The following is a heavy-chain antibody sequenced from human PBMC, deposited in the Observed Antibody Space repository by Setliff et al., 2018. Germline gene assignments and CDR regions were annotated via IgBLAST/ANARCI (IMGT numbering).Heavy chain of an antibody. Sequence: ASVKVSCKASGGTFSSYAISWVRQATGQGLEWMGWMNPNSGNTGYAQKFQGRVTMTRNTSISTAYMELSSLRSEDTAVYYCARGYRGYYNFWSGSQGANWFDPWGQGTLVTAPQ. CDR1: GGTFSSYA. D-gene: IGHD3-3*01. V-gene: IGHV1-8*02. J-gene: IGHJ5*02. CDR2: MNPNSGNT. CDR3: ARGYRGYYNFWSGSQGANWFDP.